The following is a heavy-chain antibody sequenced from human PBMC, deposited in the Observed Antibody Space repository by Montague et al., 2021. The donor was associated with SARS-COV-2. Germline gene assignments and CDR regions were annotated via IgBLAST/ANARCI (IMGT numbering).Heavy chain of an antibody. V-gene: IGHV3-30*18. J-gene: IGHJ6*02. D-gene: IGHD2-8*01. CDR1: GFTFSSYG. Sequence: SLRLSCAASGFTFSSYGMHWVRQAPGKGLEWVAVISYDGSNKYYADSVKGRFTISRDNSKNTLYLQMNSLRAEDTAVYYCAKGFMSLMVYAMVYYYYGMDVWGQGTTVTVSS. CDR3: AKGFMSLMVYAMVYYYYGMDV. CDR2: ISYDGSNK.